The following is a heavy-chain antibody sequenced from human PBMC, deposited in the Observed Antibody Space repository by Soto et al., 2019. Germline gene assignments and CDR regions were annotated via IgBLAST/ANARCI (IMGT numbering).Heavy chain of an antibody. D-gene: IGHD6-13*01. CDR2: IYYSGST. J-gene: IGHJ4*02. CDR3: VRDSRAAGDY. V-gene: IGHV4-31*02. CDR1: GGSISSGGYY. Sequence: LCGGSISSGGYYWSWIRQHPGKGLEWIGYIYYSGSTYYNPSLKSRVTISVDTSKNQFSLKLSSVTAADTAVYYCVRDSRAAGDYWGQGTLVTVSS.